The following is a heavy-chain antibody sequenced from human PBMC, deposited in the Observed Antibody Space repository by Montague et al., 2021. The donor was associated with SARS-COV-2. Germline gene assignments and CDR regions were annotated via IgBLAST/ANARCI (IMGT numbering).Heavy chain of an antibody. D-gene: IGHD3-16*01. CDR3: ARMSMHYVETSSTRRGGMDV. V-gene: IGHV4-59*01. CDR1: GGSISPFD. CDR2: ISYSGTA. J-gene: IGHJ6*02. Sequence: SETLSLTCTVSGGSISPFDWSWIRQSPERGLEWIGTISYSGTANYNPSLMGRLAMSLQTSQKQLSLEMRSVTAADTAVYYCARMSMHYVETSSTRRGGMDVWGQGTTVIVSS.